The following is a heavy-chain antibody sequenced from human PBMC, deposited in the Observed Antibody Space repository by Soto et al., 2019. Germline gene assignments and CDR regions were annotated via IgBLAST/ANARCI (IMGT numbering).Heavy chain of an antibody. CDR1: GGTFSNFA. Sequence: QVQLVQSGAEVKKPGSSVKVSCTASGGTFSNFAISWVRQAPGQGLEWMGGIIPMFGAADYAQEFQGRVTITADESTSTAYMELSSLRSEDTAMYYWARDFGLHNCFDSWGQGTQVTVSS. D-gene: IGHD3-3*01. J-gene: IGHJ5*01. CDR3: ARDFGLHNCFDS. CDR2: IIPMFGAA. V-gene: IGHV1-69*01.